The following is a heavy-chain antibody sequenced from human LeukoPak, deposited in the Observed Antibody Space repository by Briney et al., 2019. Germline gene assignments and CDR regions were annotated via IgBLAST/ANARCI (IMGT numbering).Heavy chain of an antibody. Sequence: PSETQSLTCTVSGGSISSSSYYWGWIRQPPGKGLEWIGSTYYSGSTYYNPSLKSRVTISVDTSKNQFSLKLSSVTAADTAVYYCARDLGVTTNYWGQGTLVTVSS. CDR3: ARDLGVTTNY. CDR1: GGSISSSSYY. D-gene: IGHD4-17*01. CDR2: TYYSGST. V-gene: IGHV4-39*07. J-gene: IGHJ4*02.